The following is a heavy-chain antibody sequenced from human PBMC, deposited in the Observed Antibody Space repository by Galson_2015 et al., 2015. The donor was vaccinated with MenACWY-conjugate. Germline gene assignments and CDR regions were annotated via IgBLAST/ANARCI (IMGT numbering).Heavy chain of an antibody. CDR1: GYNFASYW. D-gene: IGHD1-1*01. Sequence: QSGAEVKKSGESLKISCKGSGYNFASYWIAWVRQMPGEGLEWMGIIYPGDSETTYSPSFQGQVTISADKSISTAYLQWHSLQASDTAVYYCARRRSTTRGGNWFGPWGQGTLVTVSA. V-gene: IGHV5-51*01. CDR3: ARRRSTTRGGNWFGP. J-gene: IGHJ5*02. CDR2: IYPGDSET.